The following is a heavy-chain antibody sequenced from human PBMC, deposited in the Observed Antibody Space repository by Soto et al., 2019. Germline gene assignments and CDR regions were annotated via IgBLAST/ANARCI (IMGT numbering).Heavy chain of an antibody. J-gene: IGHJ5*02. CDR1: GFTFSSYA. D-gene: IGHD3-22*01. CDR3: AKDCSNYYDSSGYYYPSWFDP. V-gene: IGHV3-23*01. CDR2: ISGSGGST. Sequence: GGSLRLSCAASGFTFSSYAMSWVRQAPGKGLEWVSAISGSGGSTYYADSVKGRFTISRDNSKNTLYLQMNSLRAEDTAVYYCAKDCSNYYDSSGYYYPSWFDPWGQGTLVTVSS.